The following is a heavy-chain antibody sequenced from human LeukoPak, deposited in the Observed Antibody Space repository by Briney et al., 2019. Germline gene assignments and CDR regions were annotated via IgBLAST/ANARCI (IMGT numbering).Heavy chain of an antibody. J-gene: IGHJ4*02. Sequence: PSETLSLTCTVSGGSISSYYWSWIRQPPGKGLEWIGCIYYSGSTNYNPSLKSRVSISVDTSRDQFSLKLSSVTAADTAVYYCAREVLAAAGTYDYWGQGNLVTVSS. CDR3: AREVLAAAGTYDY. V-gene: IGHV4-59*01. D-gene: IGHD6-13*01. CDR1: GGSISSYY. CDR2: IYYSGST.